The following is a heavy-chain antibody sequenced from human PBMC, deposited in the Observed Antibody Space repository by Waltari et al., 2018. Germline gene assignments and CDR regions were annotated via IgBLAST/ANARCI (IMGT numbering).Heavy chain of an antibody. V-gene: IGHV3-23*03. Sequence: EVQLLESGGGLVQPGGSLRLSCAASGFTFSSYAMSWVRQAPGKGLEWVSVIDSGGSSTYYADSVKGRFTISRDNSKNTLYLQMNSLRAEDTAVYYCAKDKITGTYYFDYWGQGTLVTVSS. J-gene: IGHJ4*02. D-gene: IGHD1-7*01. CDR3: AKDKITGTYYFDY. CDR2: IDSGGSST. CDR1: GFTFSSYA.